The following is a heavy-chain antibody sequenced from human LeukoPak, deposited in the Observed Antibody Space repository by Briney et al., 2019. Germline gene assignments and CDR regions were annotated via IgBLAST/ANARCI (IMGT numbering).Heavy chain of an antibody. CDR2: IIPIFGTA. CDR1: GGTFSSYA. CDR3: ARGPSPSCGGDCYHNWFDP. J-gene: IGHJ5*02. Sequence: ASVKVSCKASGGTFSSYAISWVRQAPGQGLEWMGGIIPIFGTANYAQKFQGRVTITADESTSTAYMELSSLRSEDTAVYYCARGPSPSCGGDCYHNWFDPWGQGTLVTVSS. V-gene: IGHV1-69*13. D-gene: IGHD2-21*02.